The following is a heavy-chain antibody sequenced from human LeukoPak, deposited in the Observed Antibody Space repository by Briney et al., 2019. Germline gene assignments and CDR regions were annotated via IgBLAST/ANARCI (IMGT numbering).Heavy chain of an antibody. CDR2: INPSGGST. D-gene: IGHD2-2*01. CDR3: GVYCSSTSCYDY. Sequence: GASVKDSCKASGYTFTSYYMHWVRQAPGQGLEWMGIINPSGGSTSYAQKFQGRVTMTRDTSTSTVYMELSSLRSEDTAVYYCGVYCSSTSCYDYWGQGTLVTVSS. J-gene: IGHJ4*02. V-gene: IGHV1-46*01. CDR1: GYTFTSYY.